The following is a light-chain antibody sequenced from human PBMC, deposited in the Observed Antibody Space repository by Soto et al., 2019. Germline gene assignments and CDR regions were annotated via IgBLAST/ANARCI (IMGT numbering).Light chain of an antibody. Sequence: QSALTQPASVSGSPGQSITISCTGTSSDIGVYKYVSWYQQHPGKAPNLMIYEVSNRPSGVSNRFSGSKSGNTASLTISGLQAEDEADYYCSSYTSSSTELFGGGTKLTVL. V-gene: IGLV2-14*01. CDR1: SSDIGVYKY. CDR3: SSYTSSSTEL. CDR2: EVS. J-gene: IGLJ2*01.